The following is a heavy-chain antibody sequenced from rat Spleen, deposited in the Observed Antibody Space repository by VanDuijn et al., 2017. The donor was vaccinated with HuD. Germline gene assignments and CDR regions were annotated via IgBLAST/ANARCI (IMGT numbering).Heavy chain of an antibody. CDR2: LNSAGST. CDR1: AYSITSSYR. CDR3: ARSRYNNYYFDY. D-gene: IGHD1-10*01. J-gene: IGHJ3*01. Sequence: EVQLQESGPGLVKPSQSLSLTCSVTAYSITSSYRWTWIRKFPGNKLEWMGHLNSAGSTYYNPSLKSRISIARDTSKNQFFLQVNSVTTEDTATYYCARSRYNNYYFDYWGQGTLVTASS. V-gene: IGHV3-3*01.